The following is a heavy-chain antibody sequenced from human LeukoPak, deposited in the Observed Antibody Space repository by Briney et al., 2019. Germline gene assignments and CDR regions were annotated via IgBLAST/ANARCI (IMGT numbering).Heavy chain of an antibody. CDR1: GGSISSYY. Sequence: SETLSLTCTVSGGSISSYYWSWIRQPPGKGLEWIGYIYYSGSTNYNPSLKSRVSISVDTSRNQFSLRLTSVTAADTAVYYCARGVSTAGVWGQGTLVTVSS. J-gene: IGHJ4*02. CDR2: IYYSGST. CDR3: ARGVSTAGV. V-gene: IGHV4-59*01. D-gene: IGHD2-8*01.